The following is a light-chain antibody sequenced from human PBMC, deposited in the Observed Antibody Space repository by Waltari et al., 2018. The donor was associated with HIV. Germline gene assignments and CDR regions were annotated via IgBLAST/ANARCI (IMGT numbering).Light chain of an antibody. CDR2: DNN. J-gene: IGLJ2*01. CDR3: QSYDSGLGGV. Sequence: QSVLTQPPSVSGAPGQSVTISCTGGTSNIGADYRVHWYRQLPGTAPKLLIYDNNNRPSGVPDRFSGSKSGTSASLAITGLQAEDETDYYCQSYDSGLGGVFGGGTKLIVL. CDR1: TSNIGADYR. V-gene: IGLV1-40*01.